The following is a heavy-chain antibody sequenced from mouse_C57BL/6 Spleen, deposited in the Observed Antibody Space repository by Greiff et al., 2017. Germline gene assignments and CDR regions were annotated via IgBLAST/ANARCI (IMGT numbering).Heavy chain of an antibody. CDR3: ARGVDYGNGAFAY. V-gene: IGHV1-69*01. D-gene: IGHD2-1*01. CDR1: GYTFTSYW. J-gene: IGHJ3*01. CDR2: IDPSDSDT. Sequence: QVQLQQPGAELVMPGASVKLSCKASGYTFTSYWMHWVKQRPGQGLEWIGVIDPSDSDTNYNQKFKGKSTLTVDKSSSTAYMQLSSLTSEDSAVYYCARGVDYGNGAFAYWGQGTLVTVAA.